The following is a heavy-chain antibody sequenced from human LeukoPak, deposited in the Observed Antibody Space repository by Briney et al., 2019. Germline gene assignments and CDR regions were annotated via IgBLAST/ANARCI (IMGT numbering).Heavy chain of an antibody. Sequence: PGGSLRLSCAASGFTFSDYGMHWVRQAPGKGLEWVAVIWYDGSNKYYADSVKGRFTISRDNSKNTLYLQMSSLRAEDTAVYYCAREGNMVTTYLTFDYWGQGTLVTVSS. CDR1: GFTFSDYG. V-gene: IGHV3-33*01. CDR3: AREGNMVTTYLTFDY. CDR2: IWYDGSNK. J-gene: IGHJ4*02. D-gene: IGHD4-17*01.